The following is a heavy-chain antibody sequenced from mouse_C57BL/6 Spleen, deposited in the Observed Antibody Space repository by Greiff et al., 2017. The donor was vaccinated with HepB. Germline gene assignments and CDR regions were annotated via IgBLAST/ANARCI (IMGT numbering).Heavy chain of an antibody. CDR1: GYSFTGYY. J-gene: IGHJ1*03. CDR2: INPSTGGT. V-gene: IGHV1-42*01. D-gene: IGHD1-1*01. CDR3: ARLAYYGSSFYWYFDV. Sequence: VQLKESGPELVKPGASVKISCKASGYSFTGYYMNWVKQSPEKSLEWIGEINPSTGGTTYNQKFKAKATLTVDKSSSTAYMQLKSLTSEDSAVYYCARLAYYGSSFYWYFDVWGTGTTVTVSS.